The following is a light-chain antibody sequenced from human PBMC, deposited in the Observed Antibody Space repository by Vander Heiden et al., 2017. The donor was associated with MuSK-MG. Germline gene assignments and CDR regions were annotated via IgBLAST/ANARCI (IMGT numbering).Light chain of an antibody. CDR3: SSYAGDNNLYV. J-gene: IGLJ1*01. CDR1: SRDIGAYDY. Sequence: QSALTQPPSASGSPGQSVTISCTGTSRDIGAYDYVSWYQQHPGKAPKLIIYEVTQRPSGVPDRFSGSKSGSTASLTVSGLQAEDEADYYCSSYAGDNNLYVFGPGTKVTVL. CDR2: EVT. V-gene: IGLV2-8*01.